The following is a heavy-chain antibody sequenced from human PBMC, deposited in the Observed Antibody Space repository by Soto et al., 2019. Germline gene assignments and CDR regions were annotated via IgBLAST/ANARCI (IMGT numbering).Heavy chain of an antibody. V-gene: IGHV1-69*13. D-gene: IGHD3-10*01. CDR1: GGTFSSYA. Sequence: ASVKVSCKASGGTFSSYAISWVRQAPGQGLEWMGGIIPIFGTANYAQKFQGRVTITADESTSTAYMELSSLRSEDTAVHYCARESSRGAMVRGVVYFDYWGQGTLVTVSS. CDR3: ARESSRGAMVRGVVYFDY. CDR2: IIPIFGTA. J-gene: IGHJ4*02.